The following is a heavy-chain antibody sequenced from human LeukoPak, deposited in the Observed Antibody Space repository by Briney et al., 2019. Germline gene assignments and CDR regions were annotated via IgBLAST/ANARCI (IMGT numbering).Heavy chain of an antibody. J-gene: IGHJ6*02. D-gene: IGHD3-10*01. V-gene: IGHV1-69*02. CDR3: ARAATMVRGVPYYGMDV. CDR2: IIPILGIA. CDR1: GGTFSSYT. Sequence: SVKVSCKASGGTFSSYTISWVRQAPGQGLEWMGRIIPILGIANYAQKFQGRVTVTADKSTSTAYMELSSLRSEDTAVYYCARAATMVRGVPYYGMDVWGQGTTDTVSS.